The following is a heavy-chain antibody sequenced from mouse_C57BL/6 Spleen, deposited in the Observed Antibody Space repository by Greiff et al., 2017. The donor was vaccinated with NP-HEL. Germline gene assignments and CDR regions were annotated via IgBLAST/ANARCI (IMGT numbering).Heavy chain of an antibody. CDR1: GYTFTSYY. D-gene: IGHD1-1*01. J-gene: IGHJ3*01. CDR2: IYPRDGST. V-gene: IGHV1-85*01. Sequence: QVQLQQSGPELVKPGASVKFSCKASGYTFTSYYINWVKQRPGQGLEWIGWIYPRDGSTKYNEKFKGKATLTVDTSSSTAYMELHSLTSEDAAVYLCERGTTVHAYWGKGTMVTVSA. CDR3: ERGTTVHAY.